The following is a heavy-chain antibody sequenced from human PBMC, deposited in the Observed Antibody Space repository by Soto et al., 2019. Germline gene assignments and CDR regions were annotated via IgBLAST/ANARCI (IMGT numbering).Heavy chain of an antibody. D-gene: IGHD3-22*01. CDR3: AGDKFRANDSSGFYS. V-gene: IGHV1-18*01. J-gene: IGHJ4*02. Sequence: ASVKVSCKASGYTFTSYGISWVRQAPGRGLEWMGWISAYNGNTNYAQKFEDRVTMTTATSTNTVFLELRSLKSDDTAMYYCAGDKFRANDSSGFYSWGKGTMVTVSS. CDR1: GYTFTSYG. CDR2: ISAYNGNT.